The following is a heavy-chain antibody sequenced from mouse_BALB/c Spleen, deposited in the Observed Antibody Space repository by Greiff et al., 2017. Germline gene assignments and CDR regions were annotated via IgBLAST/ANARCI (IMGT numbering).Heavy chain of an antibody. CDR3: ARGLLRVFYAMDY. CDR2: IWAGGST. J-gene: IGHJ4*01. V-gene: IGHV2-9*02. Sequence: QVQLQQSGPGLVAPSQSLSITCTVSGFSLTSYGIHWVRQPPGKGLEWLGVIWAGGSTNYNSALMSRLSISKDNSKSQVFLKMNSLQTDDTAMYYCARGLLRVFYAMDYWGQGTSVTVSS. CDR1: GFSLTSYG. D-gene: IGHD2-3*01.